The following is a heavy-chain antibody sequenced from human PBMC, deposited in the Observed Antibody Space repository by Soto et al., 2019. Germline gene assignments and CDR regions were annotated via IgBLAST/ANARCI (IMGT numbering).Heavy chain of an antibody. D-gene: IGHD6-13*01. CDR2: ISYDGSNK. CDR3: AKDGYSSSWEDYYYYGMEV. J-gene: IGHJ6*02. V-gene: IGHV3-30*18. Sequence: PGGSLRLSCAASGFTFSSYGMHWVRQAPGKGLEWVAVISYDGSNKYYADSVRGRFTISRDNSKNTLYLQMNSLRAEDTAVYYCAKDGYSSSWEDYYYYGMEVWGQGTTVTVSS. CDR1: GFTFSSYG.